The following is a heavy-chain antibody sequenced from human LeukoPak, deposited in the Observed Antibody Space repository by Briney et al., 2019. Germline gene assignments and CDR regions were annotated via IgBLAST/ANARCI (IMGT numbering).Heavy chain of an antibody. Sequence: GGSLRLSCAASGFTFSSYSMNWVRQAPGKGLEWVSSITSSSGYIYYADSVKGRFTISRDNAKNSLYLQMNSLRAEDTAVYYCARVLHFDLWGRGTLVTVSS. CDR2: ITSSSGYI. D-gene: IGHD1-26*01. J-gene: IGHJ2*01. CDR3: ARVLHFDL. V-gene: IGHV3-21*01. CDR1: GFTFSSYS.